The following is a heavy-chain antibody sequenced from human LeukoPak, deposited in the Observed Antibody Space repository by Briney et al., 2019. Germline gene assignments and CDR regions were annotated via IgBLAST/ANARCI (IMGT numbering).Heavy chain of an antibody. V-gene: IGHV3-21*01. CDR2: ISSSSSYI. J-gene: IGHJ3*02. D-gene: IGHD3-22*01. CDR3: ARDTSSNYYDSSGYPDAFDI. Sequence: PGGSLRLSCAASGFTFSGYSMNWVRQAPGKGLEWVSSISSSSSYIYYADSVKGRFTISRDNAKNSLYLQMNSLRAEDTAVYYCARDTSSNYYDSSGYPDAFDIWGQGTMVTVSS. CDR1: GFTFSGYS.